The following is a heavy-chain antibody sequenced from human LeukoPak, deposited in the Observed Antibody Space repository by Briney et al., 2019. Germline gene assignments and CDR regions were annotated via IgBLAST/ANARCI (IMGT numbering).Heavy chain of an antibody. CDR1: GGSISSSSYY. J-gene: IGHJ3*02. V-gene: IGHV4-39*07. CDR2: IYYSGST. D-gene: IGHD3-22*01. CDR3: ARGGGYYDSSGYYHDAFDI. Sequence: SETLSLTCTVSGGSISSSSYYWGWIRQPPGKGLEWIGSIYYSGSTYYNPSLKSRVTISVDTSKNQFSLKLSSVTAADTAVYYCARGGGYYDSSGYYHDAFDIWGQGTMVTVSS.